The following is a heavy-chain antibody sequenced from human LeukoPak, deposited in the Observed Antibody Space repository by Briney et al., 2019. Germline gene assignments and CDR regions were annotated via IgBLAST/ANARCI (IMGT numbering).Heavy chain of an antibody. CDR2: IYTSGST. V-gene: IGHV4-4*07. D-gene: IGHD2-2*01. CDR3: ARDRKYCSSISCYYYFDY. J-gene: IGHJ4*02. CDR1: GGSISSYS. Sequence: SATLSLTCTVSGGSISSYSWSWIRQPAGKGLEWIGRIYTSGSTNYNPSLKSRVTMSLDTSKNQFSLKLSSVTAADTAVYYCARDRKYCSSISCYYYFDYWGQGTLVTVSS.